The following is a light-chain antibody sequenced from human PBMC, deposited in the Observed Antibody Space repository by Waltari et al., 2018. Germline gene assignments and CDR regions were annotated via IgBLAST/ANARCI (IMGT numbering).Light chain of an antibody. CDR2: WAS. CDR3: QQYYIAQYT. J-gene: IGKJ2*01. Sequence: DIVMTQSPDSLPVSLGERATINCKSSPSVLFSSDNKNYLAWYQQKPGQPPKLLIYWASTRESGVPDRFSGSGSGTDFTLTISSLQAEDVAVYFCQQYYIAQYTFGQGTKLEIK. CDR1: PSVLFSSDNKNY. V-gene: IGKV4-1*01.